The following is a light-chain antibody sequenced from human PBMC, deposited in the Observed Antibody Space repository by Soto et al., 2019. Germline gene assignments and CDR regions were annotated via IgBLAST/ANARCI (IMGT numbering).Light chain of an antibody. CDR3: SSYTSSSTLVV. Sequence: QSALTQPASVSGSPGQSITISCTGTSSDVGGYNYVSWYQQHPGKAPKLMIYDVSNRPSGVSNRFSGSKSGNTASLTISGLQAEHEADYYCSSYTSSSTLVVFGGGTKVTV. CDR2: DVS. CDR1: SSDVGGYNY. V-gene: IGLV2-14*01. J-gene: IGLJ2*01.